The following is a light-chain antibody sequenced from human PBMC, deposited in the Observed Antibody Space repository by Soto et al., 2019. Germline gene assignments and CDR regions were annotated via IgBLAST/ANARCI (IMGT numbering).Light chain of an antibody. CDR3: QQNDGTPLT. J-gene: IGKJ4*01. Sequence: DIQMIQSPSSLSASIGDRVTITCRASQSINNYLTWYQQKPGKAPKLLIYAASSLESGVPSRFSGSGSGTDFTLTIRSLQSEDFATCYWQQNDGTPLTFGGGTKVEIK. CDR2: AAS. CDR1: QSINNY. V-gene: IGKV1-39*01.